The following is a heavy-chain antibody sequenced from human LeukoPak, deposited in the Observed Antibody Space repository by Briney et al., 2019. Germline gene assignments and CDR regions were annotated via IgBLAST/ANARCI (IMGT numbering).Heavy chain of an antibody. V-gene: IGHV1-2*02. CDR2: INPNSGGT. J-gene: IGHJ4*02. Sequence: GASVKVSCKASGYTFTGYYMHWVRQAPGQGLEWMGWINPNSGGTNYAQKFQGRVTMTRDTSISTAYMELSRLRSDDTAVYYCASLCGGDCYSRPFDYWGQGTLVTVSS. CDR3: ASLCGGDCYSRPFDY. D-gene: IGHD2-21*02. CDR1: GYTFTGYY.